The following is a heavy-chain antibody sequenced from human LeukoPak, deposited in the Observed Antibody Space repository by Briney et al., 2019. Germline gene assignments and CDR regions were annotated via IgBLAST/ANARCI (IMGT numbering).Heavy chain of an antibody. D-gene: IGHD1-26*01. Sequence: SETLSLTCTLSGGSIRSSSYYWGWIRQPPGKGLEWIGSIYYSGSTYCNSSVQSRVTKSVDTSKNQFSLKLSSVTAADTAVYYCARVQRWELLSAAYYFDYWGQGTLVTVSS. V-gene: IGHV4-39*01. J-gene: IGHJ4*02. CDR1: GGSIRSSSYY. CDR2: IYYSGST. CDR3: ARVQRWELLSAAYYFDY.